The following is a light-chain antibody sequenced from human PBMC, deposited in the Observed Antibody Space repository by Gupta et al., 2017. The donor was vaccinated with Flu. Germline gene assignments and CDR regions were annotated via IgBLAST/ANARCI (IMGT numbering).Light chain of an antibody. CDR2: EVK. J-gene: IGLJ3*02. CDR1: SRDVGGYNQ. V-gene: IGLV2-14*01. Sequence: SALTQPASVSGSPGPTSTISVTGTSRDVGGYNQVYCYQQHPSKAPILMFYEVKSRPAGVANHFAGSKAGNTASLTTAGLQAEDEADYYCSSYTISITRVFGGGTKLTVL. CDR3: SSYTISITRV.